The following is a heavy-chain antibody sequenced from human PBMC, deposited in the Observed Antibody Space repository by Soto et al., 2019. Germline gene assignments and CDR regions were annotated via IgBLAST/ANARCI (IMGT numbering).Heavy chain of an antibody. CDR2: ISGSGDST. V-gene: IGHV3-23*01. CDR1: GFTFRTYA. J-gene: IGHJ4*02. CDR3: AKDHWGSY. D-gene: IGHD3-16*01. Sequence: EVQLLESGGRLVQPGGSLRLSCAASGFTFRTYAMSWVRQAPGKGLEWVSAISGSGDSTYYVDSVKGRFTISRDNSKNTLYLQMTSLRAEDTALYHCAKDHWGSYSGQGTLVTVSS.